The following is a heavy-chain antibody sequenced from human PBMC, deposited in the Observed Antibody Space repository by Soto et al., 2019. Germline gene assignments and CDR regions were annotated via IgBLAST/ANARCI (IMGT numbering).Heavy chain of an antibody. Sequence: APVKVSCKASGYTLTSDGISWGRQAPGQGLEWVGWISAYNGNTNYAQKLQGRVTMTTDTSTSTAYMELRSLRSDDTAVYYCARDRRPRYTSRVDAFDIWGQGTMVTVSS. CDR1: GYTLTSDG. V-gene: IGHV1-18*01. CDR2: ISAYNGNT. D-gene: IGHD6-13*01. CDR3: ARDRRPRYTSRVDAFDI. J-gene: IGHJ3*02.